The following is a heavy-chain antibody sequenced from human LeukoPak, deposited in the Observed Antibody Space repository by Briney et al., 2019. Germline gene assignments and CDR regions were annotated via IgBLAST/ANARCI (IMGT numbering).Heavy chain of an antibody. CDR2: INPNTGGT. CDR1: GYTFIDYY. J-gene: IGHJ3*02. D-gene: IGHD2-21*01. CDR3: ASIVQRTAAAAFDI. V-gene: IGHV1-2*02. Sequence: ASVKVSCKASGYTFIDYYMHWMRQAPGHGPEWMGWINPNTGGTNFAQKFQGRVIMTRDTSISTAYMELRSLTSDDTAVYYCASIVQRTAAAAFDIWGQGTMVTVSS.